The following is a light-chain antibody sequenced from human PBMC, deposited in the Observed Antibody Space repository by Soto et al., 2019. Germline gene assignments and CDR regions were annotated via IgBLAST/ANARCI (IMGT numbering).Light chain of an antibody. CDR3: HQSYMTPPT. Sequence: DIHMTQSPSSLSASVGDRVTSTCRASQNINGYVIWYQQKPGRAPKLLIYAASILDSGVPSRFSGSGFGTDFTLVIDSLQPDDFATYYCHQSYMTPPTFGQG. J-gene: IGKJ2*01. CDR1: QNINGY. CDR2: AAS. V-gene: IGKV1-39*01.